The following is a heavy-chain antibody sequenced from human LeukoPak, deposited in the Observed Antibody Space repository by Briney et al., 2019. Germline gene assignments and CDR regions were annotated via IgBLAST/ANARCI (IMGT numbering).Heavy chain of an antibody. CDR2: IKRKTDDGTT. CDR1: GFTFNDAW. J-gene: IGHJ4*02. V-gene: IGHV3-15*07. D-gene: IGHD1-1*01. CDR3: TTQSGAWNFDY. Sequence: GGSLRLSCAASGFTFNDAWMNWVRQAPGKGLEWVGRIKRKTDDGTTDYAAPEKGRFTISRDDSKNTLYLQMNSLKTEDTAVYYCTTQSGAWNFDYWGQGTLVTVSS.